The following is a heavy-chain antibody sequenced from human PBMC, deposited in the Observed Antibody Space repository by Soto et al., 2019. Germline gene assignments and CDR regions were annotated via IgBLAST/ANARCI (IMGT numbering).Heavy chain of an antibody. J-gene: IGHJ5*02. CDR1: GGSISSSSYY. CDR2: IYYSGST. D-gene: IGHD3-9*01. V-gene: IGHV4-39*01. Sequence: SETLSLTCTVSGGSISSSSYYWGWIRQPPGKGLEWIGSIYYSGSTYYNPSLKSRVTISVDTSKNQFSLKLSSVTAADTAVYYCARHVNYDILTGYYTPHWFDPWGQGTLVTVSS. CDR3: ARHVNYDILTGYYTPHWFDP.